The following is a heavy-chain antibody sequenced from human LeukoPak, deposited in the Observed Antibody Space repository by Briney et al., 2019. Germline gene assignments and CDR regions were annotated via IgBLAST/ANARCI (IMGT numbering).Heavy chain of an antibody. CDR3: ARVVTGVVVAATSWFDP. Sequence: PGGSLRLSCAASGFTFSSYSMNWVRQAPGKGLEWVSSISSSSSYIYYADSVKDRFTISRDNAKNSLYLQMNSLRAEDTAVYYCARVVTGVVVAATSWFDPWGQGTLVTVSS. CDR1: GFTFSSYS. J-gene: IGHJ5*02. CDR2: ISSSSSYI. D-gene: IGHD2-15*01. V-gene: IGHV3-21*01.